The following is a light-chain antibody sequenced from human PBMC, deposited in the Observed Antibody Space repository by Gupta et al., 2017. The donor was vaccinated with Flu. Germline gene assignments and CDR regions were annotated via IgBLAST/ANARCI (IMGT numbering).Light chain of an antibody. CDR3: QQYDGYSRT. CDR2: KAT. CDR1: QSISTW. V-gene: IGKV1-5*03. J-gene: IGKJ1*01. Sequence: DLQMNQSPSTLAASIGDRVTITCRASQSISTWLAWYQQKPGQAPKLLIYKATFLESEVPSRFSGSGSGTEFTLTISSLQPDDFATYYCQQYDGYSRTFGQGTKVEI.